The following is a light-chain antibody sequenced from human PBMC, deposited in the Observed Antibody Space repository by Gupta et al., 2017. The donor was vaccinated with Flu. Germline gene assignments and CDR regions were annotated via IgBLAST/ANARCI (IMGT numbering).Light chain of an antibody. CDR2: EDN. J-gene: IGLJ3*02. V-gene: IGLV1-51*02. Sequence: EDNKQRSGPPDRFSGSNSGTSGTLGVTGLRTGDEADYYCASWEDWQSDGVVFGGGTKLTVL. CDR3: ASWEDWQSDGVV.